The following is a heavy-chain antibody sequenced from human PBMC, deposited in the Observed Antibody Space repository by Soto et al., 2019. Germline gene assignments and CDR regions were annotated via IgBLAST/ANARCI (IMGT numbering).Heavy chain of an antibody. CDR3: AKDSISYNGIYDAFDV. D-gene: IGHD3-3*02. CDR1: GFNFRNYA. Sequence: GGSQRLSCKASGFNFRNYAMAWVRQTPGEGPEWVSTIGGGDDIFYAESVQGRFIISRDDSRSTMYLQMDNLRVEDTAIYFCAKDSISYNGIYDAFDVWGQGTVVTVSS. CDR2: IGGGDDI. V-gene: IGHV3-23*01. J-gene: IGHJ3*01.